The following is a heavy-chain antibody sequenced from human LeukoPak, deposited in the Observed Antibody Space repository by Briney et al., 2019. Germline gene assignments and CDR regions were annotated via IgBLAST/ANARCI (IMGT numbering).Heavy chain of an antibody. Sequence: VASVKVSCKASGYTFTSYYMHWVRQAPGQGLEWMGRIIPILGIANYAQKFQGRVTITADKSTSTAYMELSSLRSEDTAVYYCARSPGYSSSWYEFDPWGQGTLVTVSS. J-gene: IGHJ5*02. D-gene: IGHD6-13*01. CDR2: IIPILGIA. CDR1: GYTFTSYY. V-gene: IGHV1-69*02. CDR3: ARSPGYSSSWYEFDP.